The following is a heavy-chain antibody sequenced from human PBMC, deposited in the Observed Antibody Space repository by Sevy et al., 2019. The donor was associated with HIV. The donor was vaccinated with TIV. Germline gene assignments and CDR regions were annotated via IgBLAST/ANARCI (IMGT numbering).Heavy chain of an antibody. CDR2: ITWNSVSI. V-gene: IGHV3-9*01. D-gene: IGHD1-26*01. CDR3: AKGVGIVGATPYYFDY. CDR1: RFTFVHHA. Sequence: GGSLRLSCAASRFTFVHHAMYWVRQAPGKGLEWVSGITWNSVSIGYADSVKGRFTISRDNSKNTLYLQMNSLRAEDTAVYYCAKGVGIVGATPYYFDYWGHGTLVTVSS. J-gene: IGHJ4*01.